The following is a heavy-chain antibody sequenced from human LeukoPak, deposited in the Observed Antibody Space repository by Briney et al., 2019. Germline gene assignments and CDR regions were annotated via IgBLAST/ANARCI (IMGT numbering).Heavy chain of an antibody. D-gene: IGHD3-22*01. J-gene: IGHJ4*02. Sequence: SETLSLTCAVYGGSFSGYYWSWIRQLPGKGLEWIGEINHSGSTNYNPSLKSRVTISVDTSKNQFSLKLSSVTAADTAVYYCARRPRGSSGYYYLGGFDYWGQGTLVTVSS. CDR2: INHSGST. CDR1: GGSFSGYY. V-gene: IGHV4-34*01. CDR3: ARRPRGSSGYYYLGGFDY.